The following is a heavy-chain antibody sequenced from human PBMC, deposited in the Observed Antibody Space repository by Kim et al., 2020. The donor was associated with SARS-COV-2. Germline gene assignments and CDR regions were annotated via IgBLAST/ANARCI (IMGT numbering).Heavy chain of an antibody. Sequence: KGRFTISRDNSNNTLYLQMNSLRAEDTAVYYCAREGRVVAASFYGYGMDVWGQGTTVTVSS. D-gene: IGHD2-15*01. J-gene: IGHJ6*02. V-gene: IGHV3-30*07. CDR3: AREGRVVAASFYGYGMDV.